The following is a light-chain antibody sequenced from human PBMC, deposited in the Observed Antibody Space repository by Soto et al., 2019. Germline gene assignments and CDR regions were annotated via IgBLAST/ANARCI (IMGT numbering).Light chain of an antibody. J-gene: IGKJ1*01. V-gene: IGKV1-39*01. CDR1: QSISSY. CDR3: QQSYIIPRT. CDR2: AAS. Sequence: IQMTQNPPSLSASVGDRVTITCRASQSISSYLNWYQQKPGKAPKLLIYAASSLQSGVPSRFSGSGSGTDFTLTISSLQPEDFTTYYCQQSYIIPRTFCQG.